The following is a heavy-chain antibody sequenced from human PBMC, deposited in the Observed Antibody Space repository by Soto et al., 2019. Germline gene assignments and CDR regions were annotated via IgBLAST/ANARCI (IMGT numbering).Heavy chain of an antibody. J-gene: IGHJ4*02. Sequence: ASVKVSCKASGATFSGSAFSWVRQAPGQGLECMVGITPTLGTTNYAQHLQGRVTITADESTGTSFMELTSLTSADTAVYYCARGFTTGATIGGFDYWGQGTLVTVYS. CDR3: ARGFTTGATIGGFDY. D-gene: IGHD1-1*01. CDR2: ITPTLGTT. V-gene: IGHV1-69*13. CDR1: GATFSGSA.